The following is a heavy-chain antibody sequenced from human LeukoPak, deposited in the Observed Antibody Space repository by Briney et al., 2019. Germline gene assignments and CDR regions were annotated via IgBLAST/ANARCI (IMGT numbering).Heavy chain of an antibody. V-gene: IGHV3-23*01. Sequence: GGSLRLSCAASGFTFYNYAMAWVRQAPGKGLEWVSGISNSGDNKYYADAVKGRFTISRDNSKNTVYLQMYSLRVEDTARYYCARDVTEPVFYDTWGQGTLASVSS. CDR1: GFTFYNYA. J-gene: IGHJ4*02. CDR3: ARDVTEPVFYDT. CDR2: ISNSGDNK. D-gene: IGHD2-8*01.